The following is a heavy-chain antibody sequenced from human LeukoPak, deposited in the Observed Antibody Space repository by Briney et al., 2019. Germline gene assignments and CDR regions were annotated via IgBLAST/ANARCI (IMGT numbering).Heavy chain of an antibody. CDR1: GGSISCYY. Sequence: SENPSPTFSVSGGSISCYYWGWVRPPPGKGPERIGYIYYSGNTKYNPSLKSRITISVDTSKNQFSLNLISVTAADTAVYYCARLGEYYYYGTDVWGQGTTVTVSS. CDR2: IYYSGNT. CDR3: ARLGEYYYYGTDV. J-gene: IGHJ6*02. V-gene: IGHV4-59*08.